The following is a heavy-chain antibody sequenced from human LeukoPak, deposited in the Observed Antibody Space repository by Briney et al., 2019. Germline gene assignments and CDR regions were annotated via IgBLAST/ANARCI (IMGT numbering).Heavy chain of an antibody. D-gene: IGHD6-19*01. CDR1: GYSFTTYW. J-gene: IGHJ4*02. CDR3: ARGGSGWFHNYDY. CDR2: IYPGDSDT. Sequence: GASLKISCKGSGYSFTTYWIVWVRRMPGKGLEGMGIIYPGDSDTRYSPSFQGQVTISVGKSISTAFLQWSSLKASDTALYYCARGGSGWFHNYDYWGQGTLVTVSS. V-gene: IGHV5-51*01.